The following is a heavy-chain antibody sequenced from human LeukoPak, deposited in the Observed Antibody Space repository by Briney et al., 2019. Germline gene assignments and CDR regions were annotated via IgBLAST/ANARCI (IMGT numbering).Heavy chain of an antibody. J-gene: IGHJ4*02. CDR3: ARASYYYDSSGYYYEWYFDY. V-gene: IGHV4-30-2*01. Sequence: SETLSLTCAVYGGSFSGYSWSWIRQPPGKGLEWIGYIYHSGSTYYNPSLKSRVTISVDRSKNQFSLKLSSVTAADTAVYYCARASYYYDSSGYYYEWYFDYWGQGTLVTVSS. D-gene: IGHD3-22*01. CDR2: IYHSGST. CDR1: GGSFSGYS.